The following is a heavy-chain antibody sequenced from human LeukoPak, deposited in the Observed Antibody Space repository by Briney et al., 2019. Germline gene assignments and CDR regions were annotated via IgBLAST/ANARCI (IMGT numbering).Heavy chain of an antibody. J-gene: IGHJ4*02. D-gene: IGHD3-22*01. CDR3: ARVTYYYDSSGFVPFDY. Sequence: SQTLSLTCAISGDSVSSISAAWTWIRQSPSRGLEWLGRTYYRSKWYSDYAVSVKSRITINPDTSKNQFSLQLNSVTPEDTAVYYCARVTYYYDSSGFVPFDYWGQGTLVTVSS. CDR2: TYYRSKWYS. CDR1: GDSVSSISAA. V-gene: IGHV6-1*01.